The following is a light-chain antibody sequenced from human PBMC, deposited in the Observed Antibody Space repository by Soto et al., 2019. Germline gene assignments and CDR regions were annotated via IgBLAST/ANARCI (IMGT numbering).Light chain of an antibody. CDR1: QSVLYSSNNKNY. CDR3: QQYYGTPRT. V-gene: IGKV4-1*01. CDR2: GAS. J-gene: IGKJ1*01. Sequence: DIVMTQSPDPLAVSLGGWATINCKSSQSVLYSSNNKNYLAWYQQKPGQPPKLLIYGASTRESGVPDRFSGSGSGTDFTLTISRLQAEDVAVYYCQQYYGTPRTFGQGTKVEIK.